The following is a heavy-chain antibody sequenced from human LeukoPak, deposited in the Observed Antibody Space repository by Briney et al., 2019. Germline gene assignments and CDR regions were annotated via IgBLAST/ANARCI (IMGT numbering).Heavy chain of an antibody. V-gene: IGHV1-18*01. J-gene: IGHJ4*02. D-gene: IGHD6-6*01. CDR2: ISAYNGNT. CDR1: GYTFTSCG. Sequence: VASVKVSRKASGYTFTSCGISWVRQAPGQGLEWMGWISAYNGNTNYAQKLQGRVTMTTDTSTSTAYMELRSLRSGDTAVYYCARDRRGWQLTPDYWGQGTLVTVSS. CDR3: ARDRRGWQLTPDY.